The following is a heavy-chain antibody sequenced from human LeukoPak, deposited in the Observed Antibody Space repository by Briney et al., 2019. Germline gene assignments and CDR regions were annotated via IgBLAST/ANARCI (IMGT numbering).Heavy chain of an antibody. D-gene: IGHD3-10*01. CDR3: AKWFFPGITMVRGVPGGYDY. CDR1: GFTFSSYA. Sequence: GESLKISCAASGFTFSSYAMSWVRQAPGKGLEWVSAISGSGGSTYYADSVKGRFTISRDNSKNTLYLQMNSLRAEDTAVYYCAKWFFPGITMVRGVPGGYDYWGQGTLVTVSS. V-gene: IGHV3-23*01. J-gene: IGHJ4*02. CDR2: ISGSGGST.